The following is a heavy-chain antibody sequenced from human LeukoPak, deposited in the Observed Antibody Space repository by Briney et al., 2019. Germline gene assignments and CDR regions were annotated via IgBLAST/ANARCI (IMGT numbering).Heavy chain of an antibody. V-gene: IGHV4-61*01. CDR3: ARGKRLDY. Sequence: SETLSLTCTVSGGSISSSSYYWSWIRQPPGKGLEWIGYIFYSGSTNYSPSLKSRVTISVDTSKNQFSLKVSSVTAADTAVYYCARGKRLDYWGQGTLVTVSS. CDR1: GGSISSSSYY. CDR2: IFYSGST. J-gene: IGHJ4*02.